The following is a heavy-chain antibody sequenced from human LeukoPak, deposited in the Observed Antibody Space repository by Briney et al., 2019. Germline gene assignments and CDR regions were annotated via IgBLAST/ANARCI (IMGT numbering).Heavy chain of an antibody. CDR2: IKSKTDGGTT. J-gene: IGHJ4*02. D-gene: IGHD2-21*02. CDR3: TTERGCGGDCYSGY. V-gene: IGHV3-15*01. CDR1: GFTFSNAW. Sequence: GGSLRLSCAASGFTFSNAWMSWVRQAPGKGLDWVGRIKSKTDGGTTDYAAPVKGRFTNSRDDSKNTLYLQMNSLKTEDTAVYYCTTERGCGGDCYSGYWGQGTLVTVSS.